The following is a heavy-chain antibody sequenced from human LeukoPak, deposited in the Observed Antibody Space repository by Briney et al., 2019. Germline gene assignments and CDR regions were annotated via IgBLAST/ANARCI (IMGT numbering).Heavy chain of an antibody. D-gene: IGHD6-13*01. Sequence: GGSLRLSCAASGFTFSSYSMNWVRQAPGKGLEWVSYISSSSSTIYNADSVKGRFTISRDNAKNSLYLQMNSLRDEDTAVYYCARGGRAAAGTTVLTSWGQGTLVTVSS. CDR1: GFTFSSYS. V-gene: IGHV3-48*02. CDR2: ISSSSSTI. J-gene: IGHJ4*02. CDR3: ARGGRAAAGTTVLTS.